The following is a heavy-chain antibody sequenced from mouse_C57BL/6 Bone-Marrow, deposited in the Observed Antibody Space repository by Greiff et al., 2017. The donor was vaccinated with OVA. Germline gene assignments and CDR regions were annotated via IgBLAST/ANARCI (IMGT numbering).Heavy chain of an antibody. V-gene: IGHV2-6-1*01. Sequence: QVQLKESGPGLAAPSQSLSITCTVSGFSLTSYGVHWVRQPPGKGLEWLVVIWSDGSTTYNSALKSRLSISKDNSKSQVFLKMNSLQTDDTAMYYCARHGDYYGSSYGFAYWGQGTLVTVSA. J-gene: IGHJ3*01. CDR1: GFSLTSYG. CDR3: ARHGDYYGSSYGFAY. CDR2: IWSDGST. D-gene: IGHD1-1*01.